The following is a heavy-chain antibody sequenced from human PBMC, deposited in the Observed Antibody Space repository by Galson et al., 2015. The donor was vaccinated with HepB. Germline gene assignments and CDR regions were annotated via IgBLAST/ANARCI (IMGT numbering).Heavy chain of an antibody. CDR2: ISSSSSYT. J-gene: IGHJ4*02. CDR3: ARGAYYDILTGDY. Sequence: SLRLSCAASGFTFSDYYMSWIRQAPGKGLEWVSYISSSSSYTNYADSVKGRFTISRDNAKNSLYLQMNSLRAEDTAVYYCARGAYYDILTGDYRGQGTLVTVSS. D-gene: IGHD3-9*01. CDR1: GFTFSDYY. V-gene: IGHV3-11*03.